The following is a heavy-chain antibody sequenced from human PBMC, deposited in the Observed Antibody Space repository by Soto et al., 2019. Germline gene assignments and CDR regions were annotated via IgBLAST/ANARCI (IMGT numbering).Heavy chain of an antibody. CDR2: IYYSGST. V-gene: IGHV4-39*01. D-gene: IGHD3-22*01. CDR1: GGSISSSSYY. J-gene: IGHJ6*02. Sequence: QLQLQESGPGLVKPSETLSLTCTVSGGSISSSSYYWGWIRQPPGKGLEWIGSIYYSGSTYYNPSLESRVTISVDTSKNQDSLNLSSVTAADTAVYYCARRLYYDSSGFEGGDMDVWCQGTTVTVSS. CDR3: ARRLYYDSSGFEGGDMDV.